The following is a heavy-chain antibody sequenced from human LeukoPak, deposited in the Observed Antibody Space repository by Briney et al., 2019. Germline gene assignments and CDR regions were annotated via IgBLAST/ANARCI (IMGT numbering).Heavy chain of an antibody. CDR3: ARDGIIAQKGRSPNNYYYMDV. CDR1: GFTFSSYA. Sequence: PGRSLRLSCAASGFTFSSYAMHWVRQAPGKGLEWVSYISSSGSTIYYADSVKGRFTISRDNAKNSLYLQMNSLRAEDTAVYYCARDGIIAQKGRSPNNYYYMDVWGKGTTVTVSS. D-gene: IGHD1-26*01. CDR2: ISSSGSTI. V-gene: IGHV3-48*04. J-gene: IGHJ6*03.